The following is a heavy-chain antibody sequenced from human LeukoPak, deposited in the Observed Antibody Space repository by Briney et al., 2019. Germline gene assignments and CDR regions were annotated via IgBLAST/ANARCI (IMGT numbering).Heavy chain of an antibody. CDR3: ARVTEGFGITGTTRYYCYYMDV. D-gene: IGHD1-7*01. J-gene: IGHJ6*03. V-gene: IGHV4-34*01. CDR1: GGSFSGYY. Sequence: SETLSLTCAVYGGSFSGYYWSWIRQPPGKGLEWIGEINHSGSTNYNPSLKSRVTISVDTSKNQFSLKLSSVTAADTAVYYCARVTEGFGITGTTRYYCYYMDVWGKGTTVTVSS. CDR2: INHSGST.